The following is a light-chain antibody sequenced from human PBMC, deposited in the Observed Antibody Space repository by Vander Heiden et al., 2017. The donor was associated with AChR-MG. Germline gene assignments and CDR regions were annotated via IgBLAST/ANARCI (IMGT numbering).Light chain of an antibody. J-gene: IGKJ4*01. CDR1: QSISNF. CDR3: QQSYSTTT. V-gene: IGKV1-39*01. CDR2: ATS. Sequence: DIQMTQSPSSLSASVGDRITITCRASQSISNFLNWYQQKPGKAPEVLIYATSSLQTGVPSRLSGSGSGTDFTLTISGRQPEDFATYYGQQSYSTTTLGGGIRLRS.